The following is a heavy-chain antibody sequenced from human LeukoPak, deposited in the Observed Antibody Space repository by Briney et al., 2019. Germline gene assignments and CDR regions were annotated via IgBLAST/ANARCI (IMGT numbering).Heavy chain of an antibody. CDR1: GGSFSGYY. V-gene: IGHV4-34*01. CDR2: INHSGST. Sequence: SETLSHTCAVYGGSFSGYYWSWIRQPPGKGLEWIGEINHSGSTNYNPSLKSRVTISVDTSKNQFSLKLSSVTAADTAVYYCARVSSWYQDYWGQGTLVTVSS. D-gene: IGHD6-13*01. J-gene: IGHJ4*02. CDR3: ARVSSWYQDY.